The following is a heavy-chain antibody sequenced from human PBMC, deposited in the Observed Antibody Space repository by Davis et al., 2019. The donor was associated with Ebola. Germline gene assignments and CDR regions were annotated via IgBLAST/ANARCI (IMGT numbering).Heavy chain of an antibody. J-gene: IGHJ4*02. CDR1: GGSISSYY. CDR3: ARGRYTTRGYSYGYHARVSFDY. D-gene: IGHD5-18*01. V-gene: IGHV4-59*12. CDR2: IYYTGST. Sequence: SETLSLTCTVSGGSISSYYWSWIRQPPGKGLEWIGYIYYTGSTNYNPSLKSRVTISVDTSKNQFSLKLSSVTAADTAVYYCARGRYTTRGYSYGYHARVSFDYWGQGTLVTVSS.